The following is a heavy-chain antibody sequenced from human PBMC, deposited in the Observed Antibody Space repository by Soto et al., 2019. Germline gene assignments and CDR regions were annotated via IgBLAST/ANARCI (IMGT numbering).Heavy chain of an antibody. Sequence: QVELVQSGPEVKRPGASVKVSCKASGYTFITNGINWVRQAPGQGLEWLGWISPANGDNKYAQKFKGRVTLTSETSTDTVYMELTNLRSDDTAVYFCARGRYFATTHRQWWYFDFWGRGTLVTVSS. D-gene: IGHD3-10*01. CDR3: ARGRYFATTHRQWWYFDF. J-gene: IGHJ2*01. CDR1: GYTFITNG. CDR2: ISPANGDN. V-gene: IGHV1-18*01.